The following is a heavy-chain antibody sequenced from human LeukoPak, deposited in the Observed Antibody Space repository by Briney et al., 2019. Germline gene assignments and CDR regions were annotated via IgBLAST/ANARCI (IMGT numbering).Heavy chain of an antibody. CDR1: GGSISSGSFY. V-gene: IGHV4-61*02. CDR2: IYSSGSP. J-gene: IGHJ3*02. D-gene: IGHD2-8*01. CDR3: ARDRGRAMVYARGAFDI. Sequence: SQTLSLTCTVSGGSISSGSFYWSWIRQPAGKGLEWIGRIYSSGSPNYNPSLKNRVTISVDTSKNQFSLKVSSVTAADTAMYYCARDRGRAMVYARGAFDIWGQGTMVTVSS.